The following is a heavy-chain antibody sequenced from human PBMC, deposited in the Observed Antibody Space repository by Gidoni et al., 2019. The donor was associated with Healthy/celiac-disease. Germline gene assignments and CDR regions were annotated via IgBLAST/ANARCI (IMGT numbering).Heavy chain of an antibody. Sequence: QVQLQESGPGLVKPSETLSLTCTVSGGSTSSYYWSWIRQPPGKGLEWIGYIYYSGSTNYNPSLKSRVTISVDTSKNQFSLKLSSVTAADTAVYYCARAPWIKSIAAHRPQIYYYYYGMDVWGQGTTVTVSS. J-gene: IGHJ6*02. D-gene: IGHD6-6*01. CDR1: GGSTSSYY. CDR3: ARAPWIKSIAAHRPQIYYYYYGMDV. V-gene: IGHV4-59*01. CDR2: IYYSGST.